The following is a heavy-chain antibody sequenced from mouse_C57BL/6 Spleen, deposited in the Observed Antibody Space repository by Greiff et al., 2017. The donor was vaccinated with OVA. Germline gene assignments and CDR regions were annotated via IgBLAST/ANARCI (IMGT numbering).Heavy chain of an antibody. CDR2: IYPGDGDT. D-gene: IGHD2-1*01. CDR1: GYAFSSSW. CDR3: ASNYDYAMDY. V-gene: IGHV1-82*01. Sequence: QVQLQQSGPELVKPGASVKISCKASGYAFSSSWMNWVQQRPGKGLEWIGRIYPGDGDTNYNGKLKGKATLTADKSSSTAYMQLSSLTSEDSAVYFCASNYDYAMDYWGQGTSVTVSS. J-gene: IGHJ4*01.